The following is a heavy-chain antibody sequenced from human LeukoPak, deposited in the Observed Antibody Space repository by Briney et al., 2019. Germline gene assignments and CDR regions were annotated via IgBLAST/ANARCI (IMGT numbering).Heavy chain of an antibody. Sequence: GGSLRLSCAASGFTFSSYWMYWVRQAPGKGLVWVSRINTDGRSTSYADSVKGRFTISRDNAKNTLYLQMNSLRPEDMAVYFCTRGPGYDYVWGTYRADYWGQGTLVTVSS. V-gene: IGHV3-74*01. CDR3: TRGPGYDYVWGTYRADY. D-gene: IGHD3-16*02. CDR1: GFTFSSYW. J-gene: IGHJ4*02. CDR2: INTDGRST.